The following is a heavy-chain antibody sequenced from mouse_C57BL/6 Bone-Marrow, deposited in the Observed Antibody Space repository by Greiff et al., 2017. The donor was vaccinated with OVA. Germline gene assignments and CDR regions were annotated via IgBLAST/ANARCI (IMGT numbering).Heavy chain of an antibody. CDR2: IRSKSNNYAT. Sequence: EVQLQESGGGLVQPKGSLKLSCAASGFSFNTYAMNWVRQAPGTGLEWVARIRSKSNNYATYYADSVKDRFTISRDDSESMLYLQMNNLKTEDTAMYYCVKGTTVDAMDYWGQGTSVTVSS. V-gene: IGHV10-1*01. CDR1: GFSFNTYA. D-gene: IGHD1-1*01. J-gene: IGHJ4*01. CDR3: VKGTTVDAMDY.